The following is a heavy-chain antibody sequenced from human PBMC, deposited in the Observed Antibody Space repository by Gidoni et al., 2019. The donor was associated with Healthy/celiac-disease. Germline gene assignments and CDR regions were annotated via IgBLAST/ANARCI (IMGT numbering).Heavy chain of an antibody. Sequence: EVQLVESGGGLVQPGGSLSLSCAASGFTFSSYAMSWVRQAPGKGLEWVSAIRGSGGSTYYADSVKGRFTISRDNSKNTLYLQMNSLRAEDTAVYYCAKDYGDYGFYYYMDVWGKGTTVTVSS. CDR1: GFTFSSYA. J-gene: IGHJ6*03. V-gene: IGHV3-23*04. D-gene: IGHD4-17*01. CDR3: AKDYGDYGFYYYMDV. CDR2: IRGSGGST.